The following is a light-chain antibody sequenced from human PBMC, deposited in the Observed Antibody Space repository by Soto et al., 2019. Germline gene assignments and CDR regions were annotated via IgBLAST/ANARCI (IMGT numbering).Light chain of an antibody. J-gene: IGKJ2*03. CDR1: QDVSSSY. V-gene: IGKV3-20*01. CDR3: AQPDSSPPR. CDR2: GTS. Sequence: QEERAPLSCRASQDVSSSYLAWYQQKLGQAPRLLMYGTSNRATGIPDRFSGSGSGTDFNLTTCGLEAEAFPVYYSAQPDSSPPRFAHGTKVDIK.